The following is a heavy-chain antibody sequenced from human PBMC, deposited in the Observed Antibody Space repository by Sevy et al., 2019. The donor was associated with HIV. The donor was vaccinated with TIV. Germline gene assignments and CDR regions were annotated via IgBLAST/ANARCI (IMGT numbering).Heavy chain of an antibody. Sequence: SETLSLTCTVSGDSISSSFWSWIRQPPGKGLEWIGYISHSGSTNYSTSLKSRVTISVDTSKNQFSLKVNSVTAADTAVYYCTRDFYDNRPRGFDPWGQGILVTVSS. D-gene: IGHD3-22*01. V-gene: IGHV4-59*01. CDR3: TRDFYDNRPRGFDP. J-gene: IGHJ5*02. CDR2: ISHSGST. CDR1: GDSISSSF.